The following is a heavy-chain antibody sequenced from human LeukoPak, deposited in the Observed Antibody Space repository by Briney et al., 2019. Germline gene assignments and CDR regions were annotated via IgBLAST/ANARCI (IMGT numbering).Heavy chain of an antibody. CDR2: IYYSGST. Sequence: KPSETLSLTCTVSGGSISSGGYYWSWIRQHPGKGLEWIGYIYYSGSTYYNPSLKSRVTISVDTSKNQFSLKLSSVTAADTAVYYCARVPRNLQTIAAAGTMDNWFDPWGQGTLVTVSS. CDR3: ARVPRNLQTIAAAGTMDNWFDP. V-gene: IGHV4-31*03. CDR1: GGSISSGGYY. J-gene: IGHJ5*02. D-gene: IGHD6-13*01.